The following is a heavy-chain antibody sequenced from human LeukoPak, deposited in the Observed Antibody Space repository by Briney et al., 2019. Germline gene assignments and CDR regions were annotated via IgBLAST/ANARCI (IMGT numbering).Heavy chain of an antibody. CDR3: ARGLDYYDSSGYRLPALGY. V-gene: IGHV4-34*01. Sequence: PSETLSLTCAVYGGSLSGYYWSWIRQPPGKGLEWIGEINHSGTTNYNSSLKSRVTISVDRSKDQFSLKLSSVTATDTAVYYCARGLDYYDSSGYRLPALGYWGQGTLVTVSS. CDR2: INHSGTT. D-gene: IGHD3-22*01. CDR1: GGSLSGYY. J-gene: IGHJ4*02.